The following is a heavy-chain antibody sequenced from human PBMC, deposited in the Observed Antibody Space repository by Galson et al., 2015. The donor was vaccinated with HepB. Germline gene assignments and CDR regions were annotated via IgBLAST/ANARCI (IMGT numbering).Heavy chain of an antibody. D-gene: IGHD3-22*01. Sequence: SVKVSCKASGYAFSSYGISWVRQAPGQGLEWMGWNSAYNGNTNYAQKFQGRVTMTTDTSTSIAYMDLRSLRSDDTAVYYCARDKNRNYYDSSGYKFRGWFDPWGQGTLVTVSS. J-gene: IGHJ5*02. CDR2: NSAYNGNT. V-gene: IGHV1-18*04. CDR1: GYAFSSYG. CDR3: ARDKNRNYYDSSGYKFRGWFDP.